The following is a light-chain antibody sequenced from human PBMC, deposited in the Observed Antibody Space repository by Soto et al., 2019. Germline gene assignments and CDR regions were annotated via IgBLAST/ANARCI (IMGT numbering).Light chain of an antibody. V-gene: IGLV2-14*01. CDR2: EVT. CDR3: SSYTSTTTVV. CDR1: SSDVGGYNY. Sequence: SALTQPASVSGSPGQSITISCTGTSSDVGGYNYVSWYQHHPGKAPKLVIYEVTDRPSGVSNRFSASKSGNTASLTISGLQAEDEADYYCSSYTSTTTVVFGGGTKVTVL. J-gene: IGLJ2*01.